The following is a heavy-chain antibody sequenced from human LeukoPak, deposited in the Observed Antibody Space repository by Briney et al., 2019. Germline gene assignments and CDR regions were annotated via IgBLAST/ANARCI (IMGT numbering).Heavy chain of an antibody. J-gene: IGHJ4*02. CDR1: GFTFSSYA. Sequence: HPGGSLRLSCAASGFTFSSYAMSWVRQAPGEGLELVSAISGSGGSTYYADSVKGRFTISRDNSKNTLYLQMNSLRAEDTAVYYCARDRYGGNSVPNYFDYWGQGTLVTVSS. D-gene: IGHD4-23*01. CDR3: ARDRYGGNSVPNYFDY. V-gene: IGHV3-23*01. CDR2: ISGSGGST.